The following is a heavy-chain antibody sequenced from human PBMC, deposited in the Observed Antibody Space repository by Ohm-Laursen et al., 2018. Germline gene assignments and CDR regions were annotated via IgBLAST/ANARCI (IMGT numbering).Heavy chain of an antibody. J-gene: IGHJ4*02. D-gene: IGHD6-6*01. Sequence: GSLRLSCAASGFTFSSYAMSWVRQAPGKGLEWVSGISGSGGSTYYADSVKGRFTISRDNSKNTLYLQLNSLRAEDTAVYYCAKDLRRDLAARPDYWGQGTLVTVSS. V-gene: IGHV3-23*01. CDR2: ISGSGGST. CDR3: AKDLRRDLAARPDY. CDR1: GFTFSSYA.